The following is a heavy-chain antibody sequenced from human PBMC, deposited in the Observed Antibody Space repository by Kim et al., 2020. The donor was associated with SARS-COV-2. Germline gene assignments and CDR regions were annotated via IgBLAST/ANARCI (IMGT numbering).Heavy chain of an antibody. Sequence: GGSLRLSCAASGFTFSSYAMSWVRQAPGKGLEWVSVIYSGGSSTYYADSVKGRFTISRDNSKKTLYLQMNSLRAEDTAVYYCAKVIYQQWLVNYFDYWGQGTLVTVSS. CDR3: AKVIYQQWLVNYFDY. V-gene: IGHV3-23*03. CDR2: IYSGGSST. D-gene: IGHD6-19*01. J-gene: IGHJ4*02. CDR1: GFTFSSYA.